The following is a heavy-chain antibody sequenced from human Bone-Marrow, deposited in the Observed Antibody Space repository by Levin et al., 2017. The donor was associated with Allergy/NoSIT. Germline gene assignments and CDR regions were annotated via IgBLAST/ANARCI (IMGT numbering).Heavy chain of an antibody. Sequence: PGGSLRLSCAASGFTFSGSAMHWVRQASGKGLEWVGRIRSKANSYATAYAASVKGRFTISRDDSKNTAYLQMNSLKTEDTAVYYCTRWGAGVTRFDYWGQGTLVTVSS. D-gene: IGHD4-17*01. J-gene: IGHJ4*02. CDR1: GFTFSGSA. CDR3: TRWGAGVTRFDY. V-gene: IGHV3-73*01. CDR2: IRSKANSYAT.